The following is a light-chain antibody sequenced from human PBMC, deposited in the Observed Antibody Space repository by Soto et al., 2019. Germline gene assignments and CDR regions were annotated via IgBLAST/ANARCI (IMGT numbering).Light chain of an antibody. V-gene: IGKV1-5*01. J-gene: IGKJ1*01. CDR3: QQYNSYWT. CDR2: DSS. CDR1: QNINRY. Sequence: DIQMTQSPSTLSEFVGDTVTITCRASQNINRYLAWYQQKPGKAPKLLIYDSSTLERGVPSRFNGSGSATAFTLTISSLQPEDFATYYCQQYNSYWTFGQGTKVDIK.